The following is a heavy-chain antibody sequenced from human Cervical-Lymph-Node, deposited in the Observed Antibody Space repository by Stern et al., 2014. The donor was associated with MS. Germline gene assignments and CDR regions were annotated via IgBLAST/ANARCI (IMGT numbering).Heavy chain of an antibody. J-gene: IGHJ5*02. CDR3: AHILRGRLDP. CDR1: GFSLNTSGVG. Sequence: QITLKESGPTLVKPTQTLKLTCNFSGFSLNTSGVGVGWIRQPPGKALEWLALIYWDDDKRYSTSLKNRLTLSNQNTKNQVVLTMTNMDPVDTATYYCAHILRGRLDPWGQGTVVTVSS. V-gene: IGHV2-5*02. D-gene: IGHD4-17*01. CDR2: IYWDDDK.